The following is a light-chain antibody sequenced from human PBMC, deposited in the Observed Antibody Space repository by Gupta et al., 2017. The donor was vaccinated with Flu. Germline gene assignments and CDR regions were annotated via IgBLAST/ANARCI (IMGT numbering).Light chain of an antibody. CDR2: DTA. V-gene: IGLV7-46*01. CDR3: LLYYDGARV. Sequence: QAVVTQEPSLTVSPGGTVNLTFGTSTGVVTSSHFPYWFQQKPGQAPRTLIYDTANKHSCTPARFSGSLLGGKAALTLSGAQPEDEAEYFCLLYYDGARVFGGGTNLAVL. CDR1: TGVVTSSHF. J-gene: IGLJ3*02.